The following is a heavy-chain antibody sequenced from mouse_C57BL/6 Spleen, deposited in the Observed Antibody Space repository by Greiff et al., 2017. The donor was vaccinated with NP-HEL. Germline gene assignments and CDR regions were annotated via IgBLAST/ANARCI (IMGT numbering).Heavy chain of an antibody. Sequence: EVKLLESGGGLVQPGGSMKLSCVASGFTFSNYWMNWVRQSPEKGLEWVAQIRLKSDNYATHYAESVKGRFTISRDDSKSSVYLQMNNLRAEDTGIYYCTLLRYDFDYWGQGTTLTVSS. CDR1: GFTFSNYW. CDR3: TLLRYDFDY. V-gene: IGHV6-3*01. J-gene: IGHJ2*01. D-gene: IGHD1-1*01. CDR2: IRLKSDNYAT.